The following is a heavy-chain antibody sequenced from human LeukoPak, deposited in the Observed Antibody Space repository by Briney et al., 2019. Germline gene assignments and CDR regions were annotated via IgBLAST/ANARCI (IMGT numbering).Heavy chain of an antibody. Sequence: GGSLRLSCAASGFTFSSYWMHWVRQAPGKGLVWVSRINSDGSSTSYADSVKGRFTISRDNAKNTLYLQMNSPRAEDTAVYYCARDREWGYYDSSGYYPGDYWGQGALVTVSS. J-gene: IGHJ4*02. CDR1: GFTFSSYW. CDR2: INSDGSST. D-gene: IGHD3-22*01. CDR3: ARDREWGYYDSSGYYPGDY. V-gene: IGHV3-74*01.